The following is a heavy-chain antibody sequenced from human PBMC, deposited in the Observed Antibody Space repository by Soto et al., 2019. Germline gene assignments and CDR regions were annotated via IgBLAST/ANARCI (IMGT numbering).Heavy chain of an antibody. Sequence: ASVKVSCKASGGTFSSYAISWVRQAPGQGLEWMGGIIPIFGTANYAQKFQGRVTITADESTSTAYMELSSLISEDTAVYYCARGYNPFMSTFGGLARGDAFDIWGQGTMVTVS. V-gene: IGHV1-69*13. J-gene: IGHJ3*02. CDR2: IIPIFGTA. D-gene: IGHD3-16*01. CDR1: GGTFSSYA. CDR3: ARGYNPFMSTFGGLARGDAFDI.